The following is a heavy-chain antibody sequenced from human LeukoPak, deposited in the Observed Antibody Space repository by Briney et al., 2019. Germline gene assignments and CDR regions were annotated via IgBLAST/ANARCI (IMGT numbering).Heavy chain of an antibody. CDR2: ISGSGGST. CDR1: GFTFSSYA. Sequence: PGGSLRLSCAASGFTFSSYAVIWVRQAPGKGLEWVSVISGSGGSTYYGDSVKGRFTISRDNSKNTLYLQMNSLRAEDTAVYYCAKKLGYSRSSSDCWGQGTLVTVSS. D-gene: IGHD6-6*01. J-gene: IGHJ4*02. CDR3: AKKLGYSRSSSDC. V-gene: IGHV3-23*01.